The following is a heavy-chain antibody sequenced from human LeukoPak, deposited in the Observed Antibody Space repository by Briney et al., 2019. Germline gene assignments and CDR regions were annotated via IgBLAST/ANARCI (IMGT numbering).Heavy chain of an antibody. J-gene: IGHJ4*02. CDR1: GGTFSSYA. Sequence: GASVKVSCKASGGTFSSYAISWVRQAPGQGLEWMGGIIPIFGTANYAQKFQGRVTMTTDTSTSTAYMELRSLISEDTAVYYCARVSAGFALGYYFDYWGQGTLVTVSS. V-gene: IGHV1-69*05. CDR3: ARVSAGFALGYYFDY. D-gene: IGHD3-16*01. CDR2: IIPIFGTA.